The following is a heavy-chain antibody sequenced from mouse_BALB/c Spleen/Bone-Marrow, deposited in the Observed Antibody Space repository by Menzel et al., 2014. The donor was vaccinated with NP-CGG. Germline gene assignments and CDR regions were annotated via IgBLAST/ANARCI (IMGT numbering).Heavy chain of an antibody. CDR2: ISNYYGDA. CDR3: ARSGKVRNAMDY. D-gene: IGHD2-14*01. Sequence: QVQLQQSGAELVRPRVSVKISCKGSGYTFTDYAMHWVKQSHAKSLEWIGLISNYYGDASYNQKFKGKATMTVDKSSSTAYMELARLTSKDSAIYYCARSGKVRNAMDYWGQGTSVTVS. V-gene: IGHV1S137*01. J-gene: IGHJ4*01. CDR1: GYTFTDYA.